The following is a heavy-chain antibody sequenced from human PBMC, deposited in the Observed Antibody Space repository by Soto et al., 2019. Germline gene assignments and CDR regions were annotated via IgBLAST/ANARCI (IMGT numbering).Heavy chain of an antibody. CDR2: ISSNGGST. Sequence: GGSLRLSCSASGFTFSSYAMHWVRQAPGKGLEYVSAISSNGGSTYYADSVKGRFTISRDNSKNTLYLQMSSLRAEDTAVYYCVAGYCSGGSCGYYYYGMDVWGQGTTVTVSS. V-gene: IGHV3-64D*06. D-gene: IGHD2-15*01. CDR1: GFTFSSYA. J-gene: IGHJ6*02. CDR3: VAGYCSGGSCGYYYYGMDV.